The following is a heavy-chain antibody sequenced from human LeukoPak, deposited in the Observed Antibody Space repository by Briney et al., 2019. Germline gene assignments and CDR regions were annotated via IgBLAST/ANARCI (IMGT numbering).Heavy chain of an antibody. CDR1: GFSLSTSRMC. V-gene: IGHV2-70*01. CDR3: ARTRGYSGYDTVDY. D-gene: IGHD5-12*01. J-gene: IGHJ4*02. Sequence: SGPTLVNPTQTLTLTCTFSGFSLSTSRMCVSWIRQPPGKALEWLALIDWDDDKYYSTSLKTRLTISKDTSKNQVVLTMTNMDPVDPATYYCARTRGYSGYDTVDYWGQGALVTVSS. CDR2: IDWDDDK.